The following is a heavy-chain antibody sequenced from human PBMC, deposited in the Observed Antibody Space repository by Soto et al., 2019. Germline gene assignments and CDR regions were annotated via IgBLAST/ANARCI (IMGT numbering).Heavy chain of an antibody. CDR1: GYTFTGYY. Sequence: GASVKVSCKASGYTFTGYYMHWVRQAPGQGLEWVGWINPNSGGTNYAQKFQGRVTMTRDTSISTAYMELSRLRSDDTAVYYCARGRGYCSSTSCFGGSWFDPWGQGTLVTVSS. V-gene: IGHV1-2*02. D-gene: IGHD2-2*01. J-gene: IGHJ5*02. CDR2: INPNSGGT. CDR3: ARGRGYCSSTSCFGGSWFDP.